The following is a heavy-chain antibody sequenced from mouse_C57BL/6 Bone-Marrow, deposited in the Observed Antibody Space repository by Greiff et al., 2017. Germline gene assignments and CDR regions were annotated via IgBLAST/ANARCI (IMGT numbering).Heavy chain of an antibody. D-gene: IGHD2-14*01. V-gene: IGHV1-61*01. CDR2: IYPSDSEP. J-gene: IGHJ3*01. CDR3: ATQGYDRSGGYAC. Sequence: QVQLQQPGAELVRPGSSVKLSCKASGYTFTSYWMDWVKQRPGQGLEWIGTIYPSDSEPHYTQKFTDKATLTVDKSSSTAYMQRSRLTSEDSADYYCATQGYDRSGGYACWGQGTLVTVSA. CDR1: GYTFTSYW.